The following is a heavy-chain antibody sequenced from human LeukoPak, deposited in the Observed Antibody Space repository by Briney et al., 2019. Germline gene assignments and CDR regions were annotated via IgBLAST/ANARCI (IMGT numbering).Heavy chain of an antibody. J-gene: IGHJ3*02. Sequence: GGSLRLSCAASGFTFSSYAMSWVRQAPGKGLEWVSDISGRGSSSYYAGSVVGRFTTSRDNSKNTLSLQMHRLRVDDTAVYYCAKKELADAYDIWGQGTMVTVSS. CDR2: ISGRGSSS. CDR1: GFTFSSYA. V-gene: IGHV3-23*01. D-gene: IGHD1-1*01. CDR3: AKKELADAYDI.